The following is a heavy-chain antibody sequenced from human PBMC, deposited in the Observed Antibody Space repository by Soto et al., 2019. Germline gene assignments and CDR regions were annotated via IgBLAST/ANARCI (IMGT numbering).Heavy chain of an antibody. Sequence: ASVKVSCKVSGYPITTYYIHWARQAPGQGLEWMGWIDPRSGGTVYEQKFQGRVTMTRDTSISTVYMDLSGLTSDDTALYYCATDDYGIFPYWGQGSLVTVSS. CDR1: GYPITTYY. V-gene: IGHV1-2*02. J-gene: IGHJ4*02. D-gene: IGHD3-10*01. CDR2: IDPRSGGT. CDR3: ATDDYGIFPY.